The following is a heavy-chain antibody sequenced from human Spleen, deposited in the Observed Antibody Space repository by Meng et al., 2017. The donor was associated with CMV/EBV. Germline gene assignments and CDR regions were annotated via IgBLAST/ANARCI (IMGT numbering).Heavy chain of an antibody. CDR3: AKEEDDFTIQGIDY. Sequence: GESLKISCAASGFTFSSYGMSWVRQAPGKGLEWVSVISGSGGSTYYADSVKGRFTISRDNSKNTLYLQMNSLRVEDTAVYYCAKEEDDFTIQGIDYWGQGTLVTVSS. CDR1: GFTFSSYG. D-gene: IGHD5-18*01. CDR2: ISGSGGST. J-gene: IGHJ4*02. V-gene: IGHV3-23*01.